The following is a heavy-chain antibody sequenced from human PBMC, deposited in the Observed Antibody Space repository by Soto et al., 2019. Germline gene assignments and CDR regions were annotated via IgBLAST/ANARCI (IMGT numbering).Heavy chain of an antibody. J-gene: IGHJ4*02. Sequence: SETLSLTCTVSGGSISSGGYYWSWIRQHPGKGLEWIGYIYYSGSTYYNPSLKSRVTISVDTSKNQFSLKLSSVTAADTAVYYCAREVFDYYFDYWGQGTLVTVSS. CDR1: GGSISSGGYY. CDR2: IYYSGST. V-gene: IGHV4-31*03. CDR3: AREVFDYYFDY. D-gene: IGHD3-9*01.